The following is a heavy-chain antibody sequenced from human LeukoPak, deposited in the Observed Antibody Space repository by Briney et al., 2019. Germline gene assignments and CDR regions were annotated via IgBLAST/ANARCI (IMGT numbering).Heavy chain of an antibody. CDR3: ARDLSSSWYWGGGGYFDY. Sequence: PGGSLRLSCAASGFTFSSYWMSWVRQAPGKGLEWVANIKQDGSEKYYVDSVKGRFTISRDNAKNSLYLQMNSLRAEDTAVYYCARDLSSSWYWGGGGYFDYWGQGTLVTVSS. V-gene: IGHV3-7*01. CDR1: GFTFSSYW. D-gene: IGHD6-13*01. CDR2: IKQDGSEK. J-gene: IGHJ4*02.